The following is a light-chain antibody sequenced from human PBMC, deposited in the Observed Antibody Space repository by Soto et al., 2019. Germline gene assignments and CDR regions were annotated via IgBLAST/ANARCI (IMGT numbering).Light chain of an antibody. J-gene: IGKJ4*01. CDR3: QQSFSAPLT. CDR1: QSTARQ. V-gene: IGKV1-39*01. CDR2: AAS. Sequence: DIQMTQSPSSLSASVGDRVTITCRASQSTARQLHWCQQKPGKAPKLLIYAASSLESGVPSRFSGGGSGTDFTLSISSLQPEDFATYYCQQSFSAPLTFGGGTRVDIK.